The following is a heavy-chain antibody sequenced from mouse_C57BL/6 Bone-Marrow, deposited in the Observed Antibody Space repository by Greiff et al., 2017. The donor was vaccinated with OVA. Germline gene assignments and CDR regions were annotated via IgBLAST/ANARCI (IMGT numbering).Heavy chain of an antibody. D-gene: IGHD3-2*02. CDR2: IDPSDSYT. CDR3: ARWGTAQASDD. V-gene: IGHV1-50*01. J-gene: IGHJ2*01. CDR1: GYTFTSYW. Sequence: QVHVKQPGAELVKPGASVKLSCKASGYTFTSYWMQWVKQRPGQGLEWIGEIDPSDSYTNYNQKFKGKATLTVDTSSSTAYMQLSSLTSEDSAVYYCARWGTAQASDDWGQGTTLTVSS.